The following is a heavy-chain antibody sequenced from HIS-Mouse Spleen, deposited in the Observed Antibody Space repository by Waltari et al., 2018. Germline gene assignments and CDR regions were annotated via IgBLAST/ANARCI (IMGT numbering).Heavy chain of an antibody. CDR2: ISYDGSNK. CDR1: GFTCSSYA. V-gene: IGHV3-30-3*01. D-gene: IGHD2-21*02. CDR3: ARDMSTVVTSLFDY. J-gene: IGHJ4*02. Sequence: QVQLVESGGGVVQPGRSLRLSCAASGFTCSSYALHWARQPPGKGLEWVAVISYDGSNKYYADSVKGRFTISRDNSKNTLYLQMNSLRAEDTAVYYCARDMSTVVTSLFDYWGQGTLVTVSS.